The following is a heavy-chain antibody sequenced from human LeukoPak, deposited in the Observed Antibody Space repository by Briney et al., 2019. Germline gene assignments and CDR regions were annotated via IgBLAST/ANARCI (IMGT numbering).Heavy chain of an antibody. Sequence: GGSLRLSCAASGFTVSSNYMSWVRQAPGKGLEWVAELLYDGSHEFYADVVKGRFTISRDNSKNTLYLQINSLRAEDTAVYYCAKEGRWLDSWGQGTLVTVS. D-gene: IGHD4-23*01. V-gene: IGHV3-30*18. CDR2: LLYDGSHE. CDR3: AKEGRWLDS. CDR1: GFTVSSNY. J-gene: IGHJ4*02.